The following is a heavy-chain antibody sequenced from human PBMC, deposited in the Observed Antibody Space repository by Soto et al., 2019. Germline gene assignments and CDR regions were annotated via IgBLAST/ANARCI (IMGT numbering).Heavy chain of an antibody. CDR1: GGSISSSSYY. J-gene: IGHJ4*01. D-gene: IGHD3-3*01. CDR2: IYYSGST. V-gene: IGHV4-39*01. CDR3: AGLRFLEWLLLDY. Sequence: SETLSLTCTVSGGSISSSSYYWGWIRQPPGKGLEWIGSIYYSGSTYYNPSLKSRVTISVDTSKNQFSLKLSSVTAADTAVYYCAGLRFLEWLLLDYWGYGTLVTVSS.